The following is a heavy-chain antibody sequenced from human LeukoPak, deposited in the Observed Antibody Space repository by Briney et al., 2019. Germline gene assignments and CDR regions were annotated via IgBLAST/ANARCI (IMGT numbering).Heavy chain of an antibody. D-gene: IGHD6-13*01. CDR1: GSTFTRYE. CDR3: ARSRIAAAD. Sequence: ASVKASCKAAGSTFTRYEINWGRRAAGHGREWRGWMNPNSGNTGYAQKLQGRVTVTRNTSISTAYVELSSLRSEDTGVYYCARSRIAAADWGQGTLVTVSS. J-gene: IGHJ4*02. V-gene: IGHV1-8*01. CDR2: MNPNSGNT.